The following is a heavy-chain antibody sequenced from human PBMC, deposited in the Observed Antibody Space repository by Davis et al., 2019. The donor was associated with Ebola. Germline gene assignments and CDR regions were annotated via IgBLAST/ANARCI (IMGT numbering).Heavy chain of an antibody. V-gene: IGHV4-61*01. Sequence: SETLSLTCTVSGGSVSSGYYYWSWIRQPPGKGLEWIGYIYYSGSTNYNPSLKSRVTISVDTSKNQFSLKLSSVTAADTAVYYCARDTNVWGKGTTVTVSS. J-gene: IGHJ6*04. CDR2: IYYSGST. CDR1: GGSVSSGYYY. D-gene: IGHD1-26*01. CDR3: ARDTNV.